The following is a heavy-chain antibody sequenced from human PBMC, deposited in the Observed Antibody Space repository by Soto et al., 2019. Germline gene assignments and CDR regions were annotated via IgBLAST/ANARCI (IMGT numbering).Heavy chain of an antibody. CDR1: GFTFDDYA. V-gene: IGHV3-9*01. CDR3: AKERGYYYYGMDV. Sequence: EVQLVESGGGLVQPGRSLRLSCAASGFTFDDYATHWVRQAPGKGLEWVSGISWNSGSIGYADSVKGRFTISRDNAKNSLYLQMNSLRAEDTALYYCAKERGYYYYGMDVWGQGTTVTVSS. D-gene: IGHD3-10*01. J-gene: IGHJ6*02. CDR2: ISWNSGSI.